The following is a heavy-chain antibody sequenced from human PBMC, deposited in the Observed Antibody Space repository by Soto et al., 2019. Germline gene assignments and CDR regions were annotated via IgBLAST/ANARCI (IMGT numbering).Heavy chain of an antibody. D-gene: IGHD3-3*01. V-gene: IGHV1-8*01. CDR3: SRRFLEWSEDYYYYYMDV. CDR2: MNPNSGNT. CDR1: GYTFTSYD. Sequence: QVQLVQSGAEVKKPGASVKVSCKASGYTFTSYDISWVRQATVQGLEWMGWMNPNSGNTGYAQKVQGRVIITRDTDLSTAYMKLSRLRSEDTAVYYGSRRFLEWSEDYYYYYMDVWRKGTTVNVSS. J-gene: IGHJ6*03.